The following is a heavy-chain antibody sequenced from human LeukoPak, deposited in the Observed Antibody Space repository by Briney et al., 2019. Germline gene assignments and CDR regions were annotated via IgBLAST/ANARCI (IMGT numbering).Heavy chain of an antibody. CDR1: GFIFSTYA. D-gene: IGHD3-3*01. V-gene: IGHV3-30-3*01. CDR3: ARDRALTIFGVVNYYYYYMDV. Sequence: GRSLTLSCAASGFIFSTYAIHWVRQAPGKGLEWVAVISYDGSNKYYADSVKGRFSISRDNSKNTLSLQMDSLRSDDTAVYYCARDRALTIFGVVNYYYYYMDVWGKGTTVTVSS. CDR2: ISYDGSNK. J-gene: IGHJ6*03.